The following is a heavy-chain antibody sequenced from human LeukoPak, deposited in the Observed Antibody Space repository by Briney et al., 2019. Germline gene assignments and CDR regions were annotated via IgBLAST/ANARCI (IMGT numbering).Heavy chain of an antibody. CDR3: AKAATKYCSSTSCPSTYFDY. J-gene: IGHJ4*02. V-gene: IGHV3-23*01. CDR1: GFTFSNYA. CDR2: IRSSGDST. D-gene: IGHD2-2*01. Sequence: GGSLRLSCAASGFTFSNYAMTWVRQAPGKGLEWVSAIRSSGDSTYYADSVKGRFTISRDNSKNTLYLQMNSLRAEDTAVYYCAKAATKYCSSTSCPSTYFDYWGQGTLVTVSS.